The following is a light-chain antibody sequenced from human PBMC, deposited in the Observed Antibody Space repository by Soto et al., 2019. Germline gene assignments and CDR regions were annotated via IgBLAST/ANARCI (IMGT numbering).Light chain of an antibody. CDR1: QFVSSN. CDR2: GAS. Sequence: EIVMTQSPATLSVSPGERATLSCRASQFVSSNLAWYQQKPGQAPRLLIYGASTRATGIPARFSGSGSGTAFTLTISSPQSEDFAVYYCQQDNNWPPWTFGQGTKVEIK. CDR3: QQDNNWPPWT. V-gene: IGKV3-15*01. J-gene: IGKJ1*01.